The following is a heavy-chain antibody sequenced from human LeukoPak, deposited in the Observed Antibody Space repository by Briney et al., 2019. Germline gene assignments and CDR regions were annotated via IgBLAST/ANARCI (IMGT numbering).Heavy chain of an antibody. CDR3: AKDPGGYSYGYGMDV. CDR1: GCTFSSYA. Sequence: PGGSVRLSCAASGCTFSSYAMSWVRQAPGKGLEWVSAISGSGGSTYYADSVKGRFTISRDNSKNTLYLQMNSLRAEDTAVYYCAKDPGGYSYGYGMDVWGQGTTVPVSS. V-gene: IGHV3-23*01. CDR2: ISGSGGST. D-gene: IGHD5-18*01. J-gene: IGHJ6*02.